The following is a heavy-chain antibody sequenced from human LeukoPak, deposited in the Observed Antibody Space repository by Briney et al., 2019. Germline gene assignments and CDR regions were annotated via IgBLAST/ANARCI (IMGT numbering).Heavy chain of an antibody. CDR1: GYTFTSYY. CDR3: ARDHYYDSSGYYSPFDY. D-gene: IGHD3-22*01. Sequence: ASVKVSCKASGYTFTSYYMHWVRQAPGQGLEWMGIINPSGGRTSYAQKFQGRVTMTRDTSTSTVYMELSSLRSEDTAVYYCARDHYYDSSGYYSPFDYWGQGTLVTVSS. CDR2: INPSGGRT. J-gene: IGHJ4*02. V-gene: IGHV1-46*03.